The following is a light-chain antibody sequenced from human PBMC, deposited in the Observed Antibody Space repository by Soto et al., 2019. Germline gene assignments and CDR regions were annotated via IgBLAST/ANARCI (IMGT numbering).Light chain of an antibody. Sequence: QSALTQPASVSGSPGQSITISCTGTSSDIGVYNYVSWYQQHPGKAPKLMIYEVSNRPSGVSNRFSGSKSGNTASLTISGLQAEDEADYYSSSYTTSSTLNVVFGGGTKVTVL. CDR1: SSDIGVYNY. CDR2: EVS. CDR3: SSYTTSSTLNVV. J-gene: IGLJ2*01. V-gene: IGLV2-14*01.